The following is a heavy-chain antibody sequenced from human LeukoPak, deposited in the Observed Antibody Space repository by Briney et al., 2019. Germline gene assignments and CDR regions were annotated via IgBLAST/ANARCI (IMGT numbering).Heavy chain of an antibody. CDR3: ATEAFVRYFDWLLSFYFDS. J-gene: IGHJ4*02. Sequence: PGGSLRLSCAASGFTFSSYEMNWVRQAPGKGLEWVSYISSSGSTIDYADSVKGRFTISRDNAKNSLYLQLNSLRAEDTAVYYCATEAFVRYFDWLLSFYFDSSGQGTLVTVSS. CDR2: ISSSGSTI. CDR1: GFTFSSYE. D-gene: IGHD3-9*01. V-gene: IGHV3-48*03.